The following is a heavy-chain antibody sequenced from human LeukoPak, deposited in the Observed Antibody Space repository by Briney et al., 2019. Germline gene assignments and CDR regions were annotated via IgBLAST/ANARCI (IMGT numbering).Heavy chain of an antibody. Sequence: SVKVSCKASGGTFSSYAISWVRQAPGQGLEWMGRIIPIFGIANYAQKFQGRVTITADKSTSTVYMELSSLRSEDTAVYYCARGSSSSLGYWGQGTLVTVSS. J-gene: IGHJ4*02. D-gene: IGHD6-13*01. V-gene: IGHV1-69*04. CDR2: IIPIFGIA. CDR1: GGTFSSYA. CDR3: ARGSSSSLGY.